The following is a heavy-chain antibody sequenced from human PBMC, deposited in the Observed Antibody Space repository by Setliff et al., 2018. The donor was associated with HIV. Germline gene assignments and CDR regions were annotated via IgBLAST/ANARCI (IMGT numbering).Heavy chain of an antibody. CDR3: ARYYGSGTYHRWFDP. D-gene: IGHD3-10*01. V-gene: IGHV4-38-2*02. J-gene: IGHJ5*02. CDR2: IYHDGST. CDR1: GYSITNGYY. Sequence: SETLSLTCSVSGYSITNGYYWGWIRQPPGKGLEWVGSIYHDGSTYYNPSLRSRVTTSVDTSKNQFSLKLSSVTAADTAVYYCARYYGSGTYHRWFDPWGQGTPVTVSS.